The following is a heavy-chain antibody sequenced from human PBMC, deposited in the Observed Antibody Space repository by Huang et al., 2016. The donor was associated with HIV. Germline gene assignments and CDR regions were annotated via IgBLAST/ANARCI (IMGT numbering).Heavy chain of an antibody. Sequence: QLQLQESGPGLVKPSGTLPLNCTFSGGSIKSGNYYWGWFRQAPGKGLELMWDIYYSGSPYYNPSLRSRVSLSVDTSKNQVTLKVNAVIAADTAVYYCARRQGSGYYFYFDYWGRGIPVTVSA. D-gene: IGHD3-22*01. V-gene: IGHV4-39*01. J-gene: IGHJ4*02. CDR1: GGSIKSGNYY. CDR3: ARRQGSGYYFYFDY. CDR2: IYYSGSP.